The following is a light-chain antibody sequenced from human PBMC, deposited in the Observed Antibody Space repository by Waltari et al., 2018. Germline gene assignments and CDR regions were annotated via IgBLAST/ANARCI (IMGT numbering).Light chain of an antibody. CDR1: ESVDSHY. CDR2: DAS. J-gene: IGKJ4*01. CDR3: QFYGSSPLT. Sequence: VMTQSPATLSLSPGERVTLSCGASESVDSHYIAWYQQRPGLAPRLLIYDASTRAPGIPGRFSGSGYDTDFILTISRLEPEDVAVYYCQFYGSSPLTFGGGTKVEIK. V-gene: IGKV3D-20*01.